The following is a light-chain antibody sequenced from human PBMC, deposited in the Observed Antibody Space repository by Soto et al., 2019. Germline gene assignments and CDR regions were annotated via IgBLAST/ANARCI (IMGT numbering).Light chain of an antibody. CDR3: SSYVGRKSYV. V-gene: IGLV2-23*01. CDR2: EDS. CDR1: SRDVGNYNL. J-gene: IGLJ1*01. Sequence: QSVLTQPASVSGSPGQSITISCTGTSRDVGNYNLVAWYQQHPGSAPKLLFYEDSQRPSGVSHRFSASKSGNTASLTISGLQAEDEADYYCSSYVGRKSYVFGTGTKVTVL.